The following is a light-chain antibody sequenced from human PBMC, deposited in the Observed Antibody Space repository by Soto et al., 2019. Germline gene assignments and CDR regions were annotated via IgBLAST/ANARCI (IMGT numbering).Light chain of an antibody. V-gene: IGKV3-15*01. CDR1: QTINSN. CDR2: GAT. CDR3: QQYHYWPPRT. Sequence: EVVMTQYPATLSVSRGERATLSCRASQTINSNLAWYQQKPGQAPRLLIHGATTRATGIAGRVRGRGHGTKFTLTISCLQSEDIAVYFCQQYHYWPPRTFGHGTMV. J-gene: IGKJ1*01.